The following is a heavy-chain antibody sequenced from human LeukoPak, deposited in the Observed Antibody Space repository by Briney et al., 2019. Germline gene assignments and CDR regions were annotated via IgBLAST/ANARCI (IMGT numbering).Heavy chain of an antibody. CDR3: ARDRGWYDAFDI. J-gene: IGHJ3*02. CDR2: ISGSGGST. D-gene: IGHD6-19*01. Sequence: GGSLRLSCAASGFTFSSYAMSWVRQAPGKGLEWVSAISGSGGSTYYADSVKGRFTISRDNAKNSLYLQMNSLRAEDTAVYYCARDRGWYDAFDIWGQGTMVTVSS. V-gene: IGHV3-23*01. CDR1: GFTFSSYA.